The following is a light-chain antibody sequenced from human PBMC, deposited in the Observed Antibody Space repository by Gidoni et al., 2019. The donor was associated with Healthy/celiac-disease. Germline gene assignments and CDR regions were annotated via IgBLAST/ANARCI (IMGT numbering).Light chain of an antibody. V-gene: IGKV4-1*01. J-gene: IGKJ3*01. Sequence: DIVMTQSPDSLAVSLGERATINCKSSQSVLYRSNNKNYLAWYQQKPGQPPKLLIYWASTRESGVPDRFSGIGSWPDFTLTISSLQAEDVAVYYCQQYYSVPFTFGPGTKVEIK. CDR1: QSVLYRSNNKNY. CDR3: QQYYSVPFT. CDR2: WAS.